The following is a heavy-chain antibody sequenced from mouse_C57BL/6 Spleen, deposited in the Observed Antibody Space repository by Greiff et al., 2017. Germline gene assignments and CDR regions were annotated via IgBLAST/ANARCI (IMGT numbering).Heavy chain of an antibody. CDR2: IYPGDGDT. CDR3: ASPIYDGYYGDY. J-gene: IGHJ2*01. Sequence: QVQLQQSGPELVKPGASVKISCKASGYAFSSSWMNWVKQRPGKGLEWIGRIYPGDGDTNYNGKFKGKATLTADKSSSTAYMQLSSLTSEDSAVYFCASPIYDGYYGDYWGQGTTLTVSS. D-gene: IGHD2-3*01. CDR1: GYAFSSSW. V-gene: IGHV1-82*01.